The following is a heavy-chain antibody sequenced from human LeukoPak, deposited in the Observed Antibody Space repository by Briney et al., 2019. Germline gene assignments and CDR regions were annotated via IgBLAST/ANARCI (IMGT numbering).Heavy chain of an antibody. Sequence: SETLSLTCTVSGGSISSGGYYWSWIRQHPGKGLEWIGYIYYSGSTYYNPSLKSRVTISVDTSKNQFSLKLSSMTAADTAVYYCARVRIYYGSGSYVLDYWGQGTLVTVSS. CDR3: ARVRIYYGSGSYVLDY. CDR2: IYYSGST. CDR1: GGSISSGGYY. V-gene: IGHV4-31*03. J-gene: IGHJ4*02. D-gene: IGHD3-10*01.